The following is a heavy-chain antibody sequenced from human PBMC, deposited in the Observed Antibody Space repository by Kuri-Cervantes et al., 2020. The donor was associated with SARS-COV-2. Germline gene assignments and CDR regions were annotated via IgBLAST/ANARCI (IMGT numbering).Heavy chain of an antibody. CDR1: GGSISSSSYY. D-gene: IGHD3-3*01. CDR3: ARLVPYYDFWSGSYYFDY. V-gene: IGHV4-39*01. Sequence: SETLSLTCTVSGGSISSSSYYWGWIRQPPGKGLEWIGSIYYSGSTYYNPSLKSLVTISVDTSKNQFSLKLRSVTAADTAVYYCARLVPYYDFWSGSYYFDYWGQGTLVTVSS. J-gene: IGHJ4*02. CDR2: IYYSGST.